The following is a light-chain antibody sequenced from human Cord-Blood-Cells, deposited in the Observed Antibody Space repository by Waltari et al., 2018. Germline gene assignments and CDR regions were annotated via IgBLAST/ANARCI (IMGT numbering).Light chain of an antibody. Sequence: IQMTQSPSSLSASVGDRVTITFRASQSISSYLNWDQQKPGKAPKLLIYAASSLQSGVPSRFSGSGSGTDFTLTISSLQPEDFATYYCQQSYSTPLYTFGQGTKLEIK. V-gene: IGKV1-39*01. CDR1: QSISSY. J-gene: IGKJ2*01. CDR3: QQSYSTPLYT. CDR2: AAS.